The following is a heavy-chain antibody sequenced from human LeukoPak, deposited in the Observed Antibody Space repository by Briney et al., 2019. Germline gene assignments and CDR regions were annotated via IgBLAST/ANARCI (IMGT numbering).Heavy chain of an antibody. CDR1: GYTFTSYG. J-gene: IGHJ4*02. Sequence: GASVKVSCKASGYTFTSYGISWVRQAPGQRLEWMGWISAYNGNTNYAQKLQGRVTMTTDTSTSTAYMELRSLRSDDTAVYYCARQRGYSYGTQGEADYWGQGTLVTVSS. D-gene: IGHD5-18*01. V-gene: IGHV1-18*01. CDR2: ISAYNGNT. CDR3: ARQRGYSYGTQGEADY.